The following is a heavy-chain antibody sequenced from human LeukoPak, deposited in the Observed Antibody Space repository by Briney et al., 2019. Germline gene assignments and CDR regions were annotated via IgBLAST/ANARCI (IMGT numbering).Heavy chain of an antibody. CDR1: GFTFDDYG. V-gene: IGHV3-20*04. CDR3: ARAGLYNWNYEGTTYFDF. CDR2: INWSGGST. D-gene: IGHD1-7*01. J-gene: IGHJ4*02. Sequence: GGSLRLSCAASGFTFDDYGMTWVRQAPGKGLEWVAGINWSGGSTGYADSVKGRFTISRDNAKDSLYLLMNRLRAEDTALYSCARAGLYNWNYEGTTYFDFWGQGTLVTVSA.